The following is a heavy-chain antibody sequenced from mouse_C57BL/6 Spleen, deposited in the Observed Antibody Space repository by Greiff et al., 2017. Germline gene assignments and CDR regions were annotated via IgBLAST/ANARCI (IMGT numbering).Heavy chain of an antibody. J-gene: IGHJ2*01. V-gene: IGHV5-4*01. CDR3: ARDQFDY. CDR2: ISDGGSYT. CDR1: GFTFSSYA. Sequence: EVQLVESGGGLVKPGGSLKLSCAASGFTFSSYAMSWVRQTPEKRLEWVATISDGGSYTYYPDNVKGRFTISRDNAKNNLYLQMSHLKSEDTAMYYCARDQFDYWGQGTTLTVAS.